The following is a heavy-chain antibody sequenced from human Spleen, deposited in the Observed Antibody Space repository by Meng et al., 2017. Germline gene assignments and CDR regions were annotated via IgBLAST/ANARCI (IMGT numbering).Heavy chain of an antibody. CDR2: IYTSGST. J-gene: IGHJ6*02. V-gene: IGHV4-4*07. D-gene: IGHD3-10*01. CDR1: GGSISSYY. Sequence: SETLSLTCTVSGGSISSYYWSWIRQPAGKGLEWIGRIYTSGSTNYNPSLKSRVTISVDTSKNQFSLKLSSVTAADTAVYYCARVVRGVIADYYYYGMDVWGQGTTVTVSS. CDR3: ARVVRGVIADYYYYGMDV.